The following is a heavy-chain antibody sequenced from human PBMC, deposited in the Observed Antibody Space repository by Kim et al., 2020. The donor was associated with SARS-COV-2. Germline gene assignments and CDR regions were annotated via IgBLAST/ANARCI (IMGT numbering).Heavy chain of an antibody. D-gene: IGHD2-2*01. CDR3: ARVHCSSTSCYYRGWAIRENWFDP. V-gene: IGHV3-23*01. J-gene: IGHJ5*02. Sequence: GGSLRLSCAASGFTFSSYAMSWVRQAPGKGLEWVSAISGSGGSTYYADSVKGRFTISRDNSKNTLYLQMNSLRAEDTAVYYCARVHCSSTSCYYRGWAIRENWFDPWGQGTLVTVSS. CDR1: GFTFSSYA. CDR2: ISGSGGST.